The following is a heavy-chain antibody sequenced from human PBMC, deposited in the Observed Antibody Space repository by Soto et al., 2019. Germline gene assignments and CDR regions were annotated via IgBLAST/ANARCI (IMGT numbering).Heavy chain of an antibody. CDR2: IIPIFGTA. D-gene: IGHD2-2*01. CDR3: ARENCSSTSSLIYGMDV. Sequence: QVQLVQSGAEVKKPGSSVKVSCKASGGTFSSYAISWVRQAPGQGLEWMGGIIPIFGTANYAQKFQGRVTITADESTSTAYMELSSLRSEDTAVYYCARENCSSTSSLIYGMDVWGQGTTVTVSS. CDR1: GGTFSSYA. V-gene: IGHV1-69*01. J-gene: IGHJ6*02.